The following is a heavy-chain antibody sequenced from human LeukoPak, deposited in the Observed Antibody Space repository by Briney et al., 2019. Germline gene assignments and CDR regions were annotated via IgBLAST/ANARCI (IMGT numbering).Heavy chain of an antibody. D-gene: IGHD2-21*01. V-gene: IGHV3-30*03. J-gene: IGHJ6*03. CDR2: VSYDGSNK. CDR1: GFTFSSYG. CDR3: ARDQMRPYQYYMDV. Sequence: WGSLRLSCAASGFTFSSYGMHWVRQAPGKGLEWVALVSYDGSNKYYADSVKGRFTIYRDSSKNTLYAQMNSLRAEDTAMYYCARDQMRPYQYYMDVWGKGTTVTVSS.